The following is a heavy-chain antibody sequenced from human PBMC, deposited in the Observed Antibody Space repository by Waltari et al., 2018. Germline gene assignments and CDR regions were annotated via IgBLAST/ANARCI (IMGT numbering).Heavy chain of an antibody. CDR2: IYYSGST. CDR1: GGSISSSSYY. D-gene: IGHD6-19*01. J-gene: IGHJ5*02. Sequence: QLQLQESGPGLVKPSETLSLTCTVSGGSISSSSYYWGWIRPPPGKGLEWIGSIYYSGSTYYNPSLKSRVTISVDTSKNQFSLKLSSVTAADTAVYYCARDSQRLAVARSGWFDPWGQGTLVTVSS. CDR3: ARDSQRLAVARSGWFDP. V-gene: IGHV4-39*07.